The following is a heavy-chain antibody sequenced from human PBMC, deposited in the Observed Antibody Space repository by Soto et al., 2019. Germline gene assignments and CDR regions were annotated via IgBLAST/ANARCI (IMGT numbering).Heavy chain of an antibody. CDR1: GGSISSSSYY. CDR2: IYYSGST. Sequence: QLQPQESGPGLVKPSETLSLTCTVSGGSISSSSYYWGWIRQPPGKGLEWIGSIYYSGSTYYNPSLKSRGTISVDTSKNQFSLKLSSVTAADTAVYYCARHITMVRGESGFDYWGQGTLVTVSS. V-gene: IGHV4-39*01. CDR3: ARHITMVRGESGFDY. J-gene: IGHJ4*02. D-gene: IGHD3-10*01.